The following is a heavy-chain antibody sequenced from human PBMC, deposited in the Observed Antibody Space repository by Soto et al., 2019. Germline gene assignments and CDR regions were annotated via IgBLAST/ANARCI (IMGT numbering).Heavy chain of an antibody. D-gene: IGHD6-19*01. Sequence: GASVKVSCKASGYTFTGYYMHWVRQAPGQGLEWMGWINPNSGGTNYAQKFQGWVTMTRDTSISTAYMELSRLRSDDTAVYYCARGSSVAKNPYYYYCYGMDVWGQGTTVTSP. CDR3: ARGSSVAKNPYYYYCYGMDV. J-gene: IGHJ6*02. CDR2: INPNSGGT. CDR1: GYTFTGYY. V-gene: IGHV1-2*04.